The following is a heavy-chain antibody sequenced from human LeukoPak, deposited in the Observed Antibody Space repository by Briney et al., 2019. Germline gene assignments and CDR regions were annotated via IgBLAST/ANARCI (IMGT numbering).Heavy chain of an antibody. Sequence: GGSLRLSCAASGFTFSSYPMHWVRQAPGKGLEWVAVVSDDGNKKFDADFVKGQFTISRDNSKNTLYLQMNSLRGEDTAVYYCARGQLLLEGYFYYMDVWGKGTTVTVSS. CDR1: GFTFSSYP. CDR3: ARGQLLLEGYFYYMDV. J-gene: IGHJ6*03. CDR2: VSDDGNKK. V-gene: IGHV3-30*01. D-gene: IGHD2-2*01.